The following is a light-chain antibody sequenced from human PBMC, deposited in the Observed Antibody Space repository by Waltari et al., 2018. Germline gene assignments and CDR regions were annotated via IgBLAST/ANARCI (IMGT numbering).Light chain of an antibody. CDR2: GVS. J-gene: IGLJ1*01. Sequence: QSALTQPASVSGSPGQAITISCTGTSTNVGGYNLVSWYRQYPGKAPELMIFGVSERPSGISNLLSGSKSGNTATLTISGLQAEDEADYYCLSYSGRSDYVFGTGTRV. CDR1: STNVGGYNL. CDR3: LSYSGRSDYV. V-gene: IGLV2-23*02.